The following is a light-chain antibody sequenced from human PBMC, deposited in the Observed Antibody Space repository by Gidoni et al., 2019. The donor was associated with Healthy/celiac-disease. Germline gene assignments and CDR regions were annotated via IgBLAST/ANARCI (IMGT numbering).Light chain of an antibody. J-gene: IGKJ2*01. V-gene: IGKV1-5*01. CDR2: DAS. CDR1: QSIPSW. CDR3: QQYSSYPMYT. Sequence: DIQMTQSPSTLSASVGDRVTITCRAIQSIPSWLAWYQQKPGTAPRLLIFDASNLESGVPSRFSGSGSGTEFTLTISSLQPDDFATYYCQQYSSYPMYTFGQGTKLEIK.